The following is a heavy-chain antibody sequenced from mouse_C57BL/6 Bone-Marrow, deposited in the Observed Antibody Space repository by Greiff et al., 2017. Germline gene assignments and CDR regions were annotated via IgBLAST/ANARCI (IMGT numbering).Heavy chain of an antibody. CDR2: IDPETGGT. CDR1: GYTFTDYE. J-gene: IGHJ1*03. CDR3: TRRDYYGSSNWYFDV. Sequence: QVQLKQSGAELVRPGASVTLSCKASGYTFTDYEMHWVKQTPVHGLEWIGAIDPETGGTAYNQKFKGKAILTADKSSSTAYMELRSLRAETSAVYDCTRRDYYGSSNWYFDVWGTGTTVTVSS. D-gene: IGHD1-1*01. V-gene: IGHV1-15*01.